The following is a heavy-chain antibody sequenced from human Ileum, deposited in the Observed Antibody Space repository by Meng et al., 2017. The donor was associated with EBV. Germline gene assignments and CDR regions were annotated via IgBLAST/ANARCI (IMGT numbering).Heavy chain of an antibody. J-gene: IGHJ4*02. D-gene: IGHD4-17*01. Sequence: QVQLQDSGPGLVKPSGTLSLTCAVSGDSISSNNWWSWVRQPPGKGLEWIGEIYHSGSTNYNPSFKSRVTMSVDKSKNQISLNLSSVTAADTAVYYCASGRDYAWHSWGRGTLVTVSS. CDR2: IYHSGST. CDR1: GDSISSNNW. CDR3: ASGRDYAWHS. V-gene: IGHV4-4*02.